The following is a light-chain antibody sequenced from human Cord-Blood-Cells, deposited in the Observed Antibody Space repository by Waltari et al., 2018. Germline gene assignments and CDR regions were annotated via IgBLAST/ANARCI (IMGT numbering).Light chain of an antibody. J-gene: IGLJ2*01. CDR3: QSYDSSLSGSV. CDR1: SSNTGPGYD. Sequence: QSVLTQPPSVSGAPAQRVTIPCTGSSSNTGPGYDVPWYQQLPGTAPKLLIYANSNRPSGVPDRFSGSKSGTSASLAITGLQAEDEADYYCQSYDSSLSGSVFGGGTKLTVL. CDR2: ANS. V-gene: IGLV1-40*01.